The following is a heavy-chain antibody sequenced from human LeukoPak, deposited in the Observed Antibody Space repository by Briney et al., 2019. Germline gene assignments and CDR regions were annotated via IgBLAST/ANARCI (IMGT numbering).Heavy chain of an antibody. Sequence: ASVKVSCKVSGYTLSELSMHWVRQAPGKGLEWMGGFDPEDGETIYAQKFQGRVTMTEDTSTDTAYMELSSLRSEDTAVYYRATVGYSYGIPLRYWGQGTLVTVSS. CDR1: GYTLSELS. CDR2: FDPEDGET. V-gene: IGHV1-24*01. D-gene: IGHD5-18*01. CDR3: ATVGYSYGIPLRY. J-gene: IGHJ4*02.